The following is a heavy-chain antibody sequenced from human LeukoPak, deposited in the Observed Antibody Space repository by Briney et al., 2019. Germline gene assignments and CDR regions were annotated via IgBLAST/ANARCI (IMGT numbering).Heavy chain of an antibody. D-gene: IGHD3-3*01. Sequence: GGSLRLSCAASGFTFSSYSMNWVRQAPGKGLERVSSISSSSSYIYYADSVKGRFTISRDNAKNSLYLQMNSLRAEDTAVYYCARGEELKNDYDFWSGYYTVYYYYYMDVWGKGTTVTVSS. J-gene: IGHJ6*03. CDR1: GFTFSSYS. CDR3: ARGEELKNDYDFWSGYYTVYYYYYMDV. CDR2: ISSSSSYI. V-gene: IGHV3-21*01.